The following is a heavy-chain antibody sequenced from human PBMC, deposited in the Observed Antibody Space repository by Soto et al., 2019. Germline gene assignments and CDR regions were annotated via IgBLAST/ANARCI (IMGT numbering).Heavy chain of an antibody. J-gene: IGHJ4*02. CDR1: GFTFSSYS. V-gene: IGHV3-48*01. Sequence: PGGSLRLSCAASGFTFSSYSMNWVRQAPGKGLEWVSYISSSGSTIYYADSVKGRFTISRHNSKNTLYLQMNSLRAEDTAVYYCARDMGGYRRFGFDYWGQGTLVTVSS. D-gene: IGHD6-13*01. CDR3: ARDMGGYRRFGFDY. CDR2: ISSSGSTI.